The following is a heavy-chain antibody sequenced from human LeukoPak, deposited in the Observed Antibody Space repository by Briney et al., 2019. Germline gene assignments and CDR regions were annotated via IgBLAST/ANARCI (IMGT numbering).Heavy chain of an antibody. J-gene: IGHJ4*02. V-gene: IGHV3-23*01. Sequence: GGSLRLSCAASGFSFSSYAMNWVRQAPGKGLEWVSVISGGGTSTHYADSMKGRFTISRDNSKNTLYPQMNSLRAEDTAVYYCAKGFRSGSDYLFDYWGQGTLVTVSS. CDR2: ISGGGTST. CDR1: GFSFSSYA. D-gene: IGHD1-26*01. CDR3: AKGFRSGSDYLFDY.